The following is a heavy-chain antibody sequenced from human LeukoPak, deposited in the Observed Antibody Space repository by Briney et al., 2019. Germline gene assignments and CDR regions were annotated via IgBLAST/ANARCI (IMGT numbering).Heavy chain of an antibody. CDR1: GYTFTDYF. D-gene: IGHD3-22*01. J-gene: IGHJ3*01. CDR2: INSNTGDT. Sequence: ASVKVSFKASGYTFTDYFMHWVRQAPGQGFEWMGWINSNTGDTNYAQKFQGRVTLTRDTSISTAYMDLSRLRSDDTAANFCARDRNYYDRTGIDALDLWGQGTMVTVSS. V-gene: IGHV1-2*02. CDR3: ARDRNYYDRTGIDALDL.